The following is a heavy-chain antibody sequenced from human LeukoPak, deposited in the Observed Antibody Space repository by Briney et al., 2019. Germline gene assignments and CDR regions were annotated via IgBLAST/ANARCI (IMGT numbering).Heavy chain of an antibody. CDR1: GDSISSGGYY. CDR3: ARDNYYDSRGYYRPFDY. J-gene: IGHJ4*02. Sequence: PSQTLSLTCTVSGDSISSGGYYWSWIRQHPGKGLEWIGYIYYSGSTYYNPSLKSRVTISIDASKNQFSLKLSSVTAADTAAYYCARDNYYDSRGYYRPFDYWGQGTLVTVSS. CDR2: IYYSGST. V-gene: IGHV4-31*03. D-gene: IGHD3-22*01.